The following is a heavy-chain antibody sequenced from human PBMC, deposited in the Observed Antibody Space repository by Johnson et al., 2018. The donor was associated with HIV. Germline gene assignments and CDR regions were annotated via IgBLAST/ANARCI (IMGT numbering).Heavy chain of an antibody. CDR2: IIRDATTA. D-gene: IGHD1-26*01. J-gene: IGHJ3*02. V-gene: IGHV3-74*02. Sequence: VQLVESGGGLVQPGGSLRLSCVASGFTVSGNYMNWVRQAPGKGLEWVSRIIRDATTAIYADSVKGRFTISRDNAKNTLYLQMNSLRAEDTAVYYCARSSGSYLDDAFDIWGQGTMVTVAS. CDR3: ARSSGSYLDDAFDI. CDR1: GFTVSGNY.